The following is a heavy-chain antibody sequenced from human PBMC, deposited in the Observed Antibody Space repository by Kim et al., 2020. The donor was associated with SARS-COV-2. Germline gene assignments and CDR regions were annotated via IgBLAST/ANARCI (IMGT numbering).Heavy chain of an antibody. V-gene: IGHV4-31*02. J-gene: IGHJ4*02. CDR2: GST. Sequence: GSTYYTPSLKGRVTKSVDTSKNQFSLKLSSVTAADTAVYYCARERESRFDYWGQGTLVTVSS. D-gene: IGHD3-10*01. CDR3: ARERESRFDY.